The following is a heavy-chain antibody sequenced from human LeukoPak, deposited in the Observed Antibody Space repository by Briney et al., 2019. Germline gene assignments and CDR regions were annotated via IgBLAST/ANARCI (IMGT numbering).Heavy chain of an antibody. CDR1: GGSIRSGSYY. J-gene: IGHJ4*02. D-gene: IGHD3-10*02. CDR3: ARRRTMFGYFAGEFDY. CDR2: IYTSGST. Sequence: SETLSLTXTVSGGSIRSGSYYWSWIRQPAGKGLEWIGRIYTSGSTNYNPSLKSRVTISVDTSKNQFSLKLSSVTAADTAVYYCARRRTMFGYFAGEFDYWGQGILVTVSS. V-gene: IGHV4-61*02.